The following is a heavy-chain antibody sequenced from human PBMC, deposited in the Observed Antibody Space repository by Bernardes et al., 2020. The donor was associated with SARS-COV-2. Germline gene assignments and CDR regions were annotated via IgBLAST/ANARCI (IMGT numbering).Heavy chain of an antibody. CDR2: VAYYGTNK. CDR3: AKDLGSSVIEYQLDY. CDR1: GFTFSTFG. V-gene: IGHV3-30*18. J-gene: IGHJ4*02. Sequence: GGSLRLSCAASGFTFSTFGMHWVRQAPGKGLEWVAVVAYYGTNKYYADSVRGRFTISRDNSKNTPYLEMNSLRAEDTAVYFCAKDLGSSVIEYQLDYWSQGTLVTVSS. D-gene: IGHD6-6*01.